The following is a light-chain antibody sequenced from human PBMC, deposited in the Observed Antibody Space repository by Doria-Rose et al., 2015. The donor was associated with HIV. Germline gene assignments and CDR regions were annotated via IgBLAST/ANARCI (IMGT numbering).Light chain of an antibody. CDR2: DGS. CDR3: RQYVTSWT. J-gene: IGKJ1*01. CDR1: QSFSSTY. V-gene: IGKV3-20*01. Sequence: TQSPGTLSLSPGERATLSCRASQSFSSTYLAWYQQKPGQAPSLLIYDGSTRPTGIPDRLSASGSGTDFTLTINRLEPEDFALYYCRQYVTSWTFGQGTKVE.